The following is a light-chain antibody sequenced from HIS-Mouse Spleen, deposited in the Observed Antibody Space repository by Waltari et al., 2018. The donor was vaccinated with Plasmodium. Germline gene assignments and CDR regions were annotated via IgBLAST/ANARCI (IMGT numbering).Light chain of an antibody. J-gene: IGLJ2*01. CDR1: SSDVGGYNY. CDR3: SSYAGSNNLV. Sequence: QSALTQPPSASGSPGQSVTISCTGTSSDVGGYNYVSWYQQHPGKAPKLMNYEVSKRPSGVPDRFSGSKSGNPASLTVSGLQAEDEADYYCSSYAGSNNLVFGGGTKLTVL. CDR2: EVS. V-gene: IGLV2-8*01.